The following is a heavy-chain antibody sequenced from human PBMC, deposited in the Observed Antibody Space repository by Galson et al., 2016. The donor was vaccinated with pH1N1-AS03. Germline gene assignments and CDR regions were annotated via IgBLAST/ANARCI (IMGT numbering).Heavy chain of an antibody. V-gene: IGHV3-23*01. J-gene: IGHJ6*03. CDR3: AKGDDFWSGYSPNYYYCMDV. Sequence: SLRLSCAASGFSFSTCAMTWVRQAPGKGLEWVSGISGSGGTTYYAESVKGRSAISRDNSKNTLYLLMNSLRAEDTAVYYCAKGDDFWSGYSPNYYYCMDVWGKGTTVTVSS. CDR2: ISGSGGTT. D-gene: IGHD3-3*01. CDR1: GFSFSTCA.